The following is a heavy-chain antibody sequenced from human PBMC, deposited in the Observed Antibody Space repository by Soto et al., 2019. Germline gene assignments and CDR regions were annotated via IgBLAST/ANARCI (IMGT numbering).Heavy chain of an antibody. J-gene: IGHJ4*02. CDR1: GGTFSSYT. Sequence: QVQLVQSGAEVKKPGSSVKVSCKASGGTFSSYTISWVRQAPGQGLEWMGRIIPILGIANYAQKFQGRVTITADKSTSTAYMELSSLRSEDTAVYYCARECSGGSCYSGTVDYWGQGTLVTVSS. V-gene: IGHV1-69*08. CDR2: IIPILGIA. CDR3: ARECSGGSCYSGTVDY. D-gene: IGHD2-15*01.